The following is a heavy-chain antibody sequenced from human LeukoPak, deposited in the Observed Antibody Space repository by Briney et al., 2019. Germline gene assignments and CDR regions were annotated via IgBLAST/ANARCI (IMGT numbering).Heavy chain of an antibody. Sequence: PGGSLRLSCAASGFTVSSNYMRWVRQAPGKGLGWVSGIYSGGSTYYADSVKGRFTICRENSKNTWYLQMKSLRAEDTAVYYCARGGMSGWPYYYYYYYMDFGGKGTTVTVSS. CDR2: IYSGGST. V-gene: IGHV3-66*01. CDR3: ARGGMSGWPYYYYYYYMDF. CDR1: GFTVSSNY. J-gene: IGHJ6*03. D-gene: IGHD6-19*01.